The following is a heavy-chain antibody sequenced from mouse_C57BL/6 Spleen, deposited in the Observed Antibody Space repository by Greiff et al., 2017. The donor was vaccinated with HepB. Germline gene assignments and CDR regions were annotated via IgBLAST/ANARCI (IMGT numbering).Heavy chain of an antibody. CDR1: GYSITSGYY. CDR3: AMDTKPPTFFAY. D-gene: IGHD2-3*01. V-gene: IGHV3-6*01. CDR2: ISYDGSN. Sequence: EVHLVESGPGLVKPSQSLSLTCSVTGYSITSGYYWNWIRQFPGNKLEWMGYISYDGSNNYNPSLKTRISITRDTSKNQFFLKLNSVTTEDTATYYWAMDTKPPTFFAYWGQGTLVTVSA. J-gene: IGHJ3*01.